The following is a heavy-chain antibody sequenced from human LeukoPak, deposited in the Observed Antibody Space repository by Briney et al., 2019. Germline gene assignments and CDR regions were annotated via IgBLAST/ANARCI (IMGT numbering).Heavy chain of an antibody. CDR1: GFTFSSNS. V-gene: IGHV3-21*01. D-gene: IGHD3-10*01. J-gene: IGHJ6*03. CDR2: ISRSSSYI. CDR3: ARDVYYGSGHYYYYMDV. Sequence: GGSLRLSCAASGFTFSSNSMNWVRQAPGKGLEWVSSISRSSSYIYYADSVKGRFTISRDNSKNTLYLQMNSLRAEDTAVYYCARDVYYGSGHYYYYMDVWGKGTTVTVSS.